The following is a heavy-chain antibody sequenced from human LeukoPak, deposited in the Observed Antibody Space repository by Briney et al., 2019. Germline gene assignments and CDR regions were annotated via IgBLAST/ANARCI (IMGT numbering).Heavy chain of an antibody. Sequence: ASVKVSCKASGYTFTGYYMHWVRQAPGQGLEWMGRINPNSGGTNYAQKFQGRVTMTRDTSISTAYMELSRLRSDDTAVYYCARDRGYSYGPLDYWGQGTLVTVSS. CDR1: GYTFTGYY. CDR3: ARDRGYSYGPLDY. D-gene: IGHD5-18*01. CDR2: INPNSGGT. V-gene: IGHV1-2*06. J-gene: IGHJ4*02.